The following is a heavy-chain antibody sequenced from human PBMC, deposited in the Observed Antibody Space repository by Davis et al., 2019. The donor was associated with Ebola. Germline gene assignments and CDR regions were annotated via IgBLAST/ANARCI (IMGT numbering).Heavy chain of an antibody. J-gene: IGHJ6*02. Sequence: SGPTLVKPTQTLTLTCTFSGFSLSTSGMCVSWIRQPPGKALEWLARIDWDDDKYYSTSLKTRLTISKDTSKNQVVLTMTNMDPVDTATYYCARINFLAWRSGSLDGWDGMDVWGQGTTVTVSS. D-gene: IGHD3-10*01. V-gene: IGHV2-70*11. CDR3: ARINFLAWRSGSLDGWDGMDV. CDR1: GFSLSTSGMC. CDR2: IDWDDDK.